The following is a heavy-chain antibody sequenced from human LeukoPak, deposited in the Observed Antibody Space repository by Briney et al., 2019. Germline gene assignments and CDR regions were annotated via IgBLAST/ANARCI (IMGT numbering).Heavy chain of an antibody. CDR1: GGSISSNSYY. J-gene: IGHJ4*02. CDR2: IYYSGIT. Sequence: SETLSLTCTVSGGSISSNSYYWGWIRQPPGKGLEWIGSIYYSGITYYNPSLKSRATISVDTSKSQFSLKLSSVTAADTAVYYCARSQIQYYYGSGRFDFWGQGTLVTVSS. CDR3: ARSQIQYYYGSGRFDF. D-gene: IGHD3-10*01. V-gene: IGHV4-39*01.